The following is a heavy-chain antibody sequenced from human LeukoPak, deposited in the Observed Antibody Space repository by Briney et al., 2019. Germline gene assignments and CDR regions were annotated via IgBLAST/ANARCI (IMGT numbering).Heavy chain of an antibody. CDR2: INHSGST. CDR3: AREGSTSCYYFDY. V-gene: IGHV4-34*01. D-gene: IGHD2-2*01. J-gene: IGHJ4*02. Sequence: SETLSLTCAVYGGSFSGYYWSWICQPPGKGLEWIGEINHSGSTNYNPSLKSRVTISVDTSKNQFSLKLSSVTAADTAVYYCAREGSTSCYYFDYWGQGTLVTVSS. CDR1: GGSFSGYY.